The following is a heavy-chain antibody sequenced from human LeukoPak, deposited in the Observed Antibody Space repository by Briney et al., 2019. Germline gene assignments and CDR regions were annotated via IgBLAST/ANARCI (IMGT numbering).Heavy chain of an antibody. CDR1: GGTFSGYA. V-gene: IGHV1-69*05. Sequence: SVKVSCKXSGGTFSGYAISWVRQAPGQGLEWMGGIIPIFGTANYAQKFQGRVTITTDESTSTAYMELSSLRSEDTAVYYCARVAVAGTGVDYWGQGTLVTVSS. J-gene: IGHJ4*02. D-gene: IGHD6-19*01. CDR2: IIPIFGTA. CDR3: ARVAVAGTGVDY.